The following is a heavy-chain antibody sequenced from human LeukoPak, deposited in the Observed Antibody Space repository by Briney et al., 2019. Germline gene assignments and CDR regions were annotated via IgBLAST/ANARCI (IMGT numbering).Heavy chain of an antibody. V-gene: IGHV3-21*04. CDR1: GFTFSSYS. CDR2: ISTSSSYT. CDR3: AKGGKWDVTPFDY. Sequence: PGGSLRLSCAASGFTFSSYSMNWVRQAPGKGPEWVSSISTSSSYTYYADSVKGRFTISRDNSKNTLYLQVNSLRAEDTAVYYCAKGGKWDVTPFDYWGQGTLVTVSS. D-gene: IGHD1-26*01. J-gene: IGHJ4*02.